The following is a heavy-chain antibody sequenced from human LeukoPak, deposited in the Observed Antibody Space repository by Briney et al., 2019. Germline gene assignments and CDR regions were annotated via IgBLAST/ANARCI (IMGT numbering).Heavy chain of an antibody. CDR3: ATDPGY. J-gene: IGHJ4*02. V-gene: IGHV1-24*01. Sequence: ASVKVSCKASGGTFSSYAISWVRQAPGKGLEWMGGFDPEDGETIYAQKFQGRVTMTEDTSTDTAYMELSSLRSEDTAVYYCATDPGYWGQGTLVTVSS. CDR1: GGTFSSYA. CDR2: FDPEDGET.